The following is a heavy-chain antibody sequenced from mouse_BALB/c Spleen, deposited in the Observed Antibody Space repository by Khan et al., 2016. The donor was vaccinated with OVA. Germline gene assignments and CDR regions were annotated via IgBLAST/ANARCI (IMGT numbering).Heavy chain of an antibody. Sequence: VQLQQSGPVLVKPGASVKMSCKASGYTFTDYVMHWVKQKPGQGLEWIGYIYPYNDDTESTESFKGKATLTLDKSTNTAYMDLSSLTSADSSVYYCARSATDYYTMDYWGQGTSVTVSS. CDR2: IYPYNDDT. D-gene: IGHD6-1*01. CDR1: GYTFTDYV. CDR3: ARSATDYYTMDY. V-gene: IGHV1S136*01. J-gene: IGHJ4*01.